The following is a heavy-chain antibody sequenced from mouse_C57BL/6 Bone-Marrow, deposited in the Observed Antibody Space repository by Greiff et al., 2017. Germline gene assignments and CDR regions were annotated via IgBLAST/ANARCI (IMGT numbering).Heavy chain of an antibody. CDR1: GFNVKDDY. J-gene: IGHJ2*01. CDR2: IDPENGDT. V-gene: IGHV14-4*01. CDR3: TTVVHY. D-gene: IGHD1-1*01. Sequence: DVKLQESGAELVRPGASVKLSCTASGFNVKDDYMHWVKQRPEQGLEWIGWIDPENGDTEYASKFQGKATITADTSSNTAYLQLSSLTSEDTAVYYCTTVVHYWGQGTTLTVSS.